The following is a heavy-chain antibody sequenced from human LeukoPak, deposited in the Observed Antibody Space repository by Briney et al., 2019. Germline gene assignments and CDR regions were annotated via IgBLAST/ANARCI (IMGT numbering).Heavy chain of an antibody. J-gene: IGHJ6*03. V-gene: IGHV3-21*01. D-gene: IGHD2-2*01. CDR1: GFTFSSYS. CDR2: ISSSSSYI. CDR3: ARVGEDIVVVPAAMYRYYYYMDV. Sequence: GGSLRLSCAASGFTFSSYSMNWVRQAPGKGLEWVSSISSSSSYIYYTDSVKGRFTISRDNAKNSLYLQMNSLRAEDTAVYYCARVGEDIVVVPAAMYRYYYYMDVWGKGTTVTISS.